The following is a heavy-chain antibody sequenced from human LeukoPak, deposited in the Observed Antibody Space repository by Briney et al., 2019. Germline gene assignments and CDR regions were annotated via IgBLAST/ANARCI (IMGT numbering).Heavy chain of an antibody. Sequence: GGSLRLSCAVSGLTISNNYMSWVRQAPGEGLEWVSVIYPDGSSYYTDSVKGRFTISRDNSKNTVYLQMNSLRVDDTAVYFCARDRIGRSKDHWGQGSLVTVSS. CDR3: ARDRIGRSKDH. D-gene: IGHD1-14*01. V-gene: IGHV3-53*01. CDR2: IYPDGSS. J-gene: IGHJ4*02. CDR1: GLTISNNY.